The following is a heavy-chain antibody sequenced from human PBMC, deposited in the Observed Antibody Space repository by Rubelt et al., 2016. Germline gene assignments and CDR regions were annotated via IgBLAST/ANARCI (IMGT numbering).Heavy chain of an antibody. D-gene: IGHD3-10*02. CDR3: AKSTMLVEPYYSDY. J-gene: IGHJ4*02. CDR2: ISGSGGTT. V-gene: IGHV3-23*01. CDR1: GFNFNNYG. Sequence: AASGFNFNNYGMSWVRQAPGKGLEWVSSISGSGGTTYYADSLRGRFAISRDNSKNTVFLQMNSLRVEEMAVYYCAKSTMLVEPYYSDYWGQGALVTVSS.